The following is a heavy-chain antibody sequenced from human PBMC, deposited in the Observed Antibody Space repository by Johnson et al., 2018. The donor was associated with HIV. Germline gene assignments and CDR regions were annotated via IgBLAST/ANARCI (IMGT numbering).Heavy chain of an antibody. J-gene: IGHJ3*02. Sequence: QVQLVESGGGVVQPGGSLRLSCGASGFTFSVYGMHWVRQSPGKGLDWVAVIKYDGSETMYADSVKGRFSMSRDNSKNTLHLQMNSLRAEDTAVYYCARGGSSTSLDAFDIWGQGTMVTVSS. CDR3: ARGGSSTSLDAFDI. CDR1: GFTFSVYG. V-gene: IGHV3-30*02. D-gene: IGHD2-2*01. CDR2: IKYDGSET.